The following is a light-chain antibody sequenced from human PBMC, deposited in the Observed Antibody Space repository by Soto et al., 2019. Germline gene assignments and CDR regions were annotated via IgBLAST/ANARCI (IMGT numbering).Light chain of an antibody. V-gene: IGLV1-44*01. CDR2: SNN. Sequence: QSVLTHPPSASGTPGQRVTISCSGSSSNIGSNTVNWYQQLPGTAPKLLIYSNNQRPSGVPARFSGSKSGTSASLAISGLQSEDEADYYCAAWDDSLNGRVFGGGTKLTVL. CDR1: SSNIGSNT. J-gene: IGLJ2*01. CDR3: AAWDDSLNGRV.